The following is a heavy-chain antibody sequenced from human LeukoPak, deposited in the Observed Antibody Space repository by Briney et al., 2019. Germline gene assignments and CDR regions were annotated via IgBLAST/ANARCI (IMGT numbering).Heavy chain of an antibody. V-gene: IGHV4-59*01. CDR2: IDNRGST. D-gene: IGHD1-26*01. CDR3: ARVRLSGTYLDAFDI. CDR1: GVSIGSYF. J-gene: IGHJ3*02. Sequence: SETLSLTCTVSGVSIGSYFWSWIRQPPGKGLEWIGYIDNRGSTNYNPSLKSRVTISVDTSKNQFSLKLNSITTADTAVYYCARVRLSGTYLDAFDIWGQGTMVTVSS.